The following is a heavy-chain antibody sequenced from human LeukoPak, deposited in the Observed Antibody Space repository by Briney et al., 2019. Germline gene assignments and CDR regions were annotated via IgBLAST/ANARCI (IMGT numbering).Heavy chain of an antibody. D-gene: IGHD3/OR15-3a*01. J-gene: IGHJ4*02. Sequence: PGGSLILSCEASGFKFFTFAMHWVRRAPGKGLEWVAIISYDGSNKYYGDSVKGRFTISRDNAKNSLYLQMNSLRAEDTAVYYCARDDFRLFDYWGQGTLVTVSS. CDR2: ISYDGSNK. CDR3: ARDDFRLFDY. V-gene: IGHV3-30*07. CDR1: GFKFFTFA.